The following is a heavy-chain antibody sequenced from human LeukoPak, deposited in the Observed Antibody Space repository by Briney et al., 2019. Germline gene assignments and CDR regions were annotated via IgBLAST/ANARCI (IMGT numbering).Heavy chain of an antibody. CDR3: ARVHGSGIGAFDI. D-gene: IGHD3-10*01. CDR1: GGSISSSSYY. Sequence: PSETLSLTCTVSGGSISSSSYYWGWIRQPPGKGLEWIGSIYYSGSTYYNPSLKSRVTISVDTSKNQFSLKLSSVTAADTAVYYCARVHGSGIGAFDIWGQGTMVTVSS. V-gene: IGHV4-39*07. CDR2: IYYSGST. J-gene: IGHJ3*02.